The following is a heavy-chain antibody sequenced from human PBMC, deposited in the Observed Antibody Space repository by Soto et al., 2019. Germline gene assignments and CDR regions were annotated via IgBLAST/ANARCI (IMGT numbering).Heavy chain of an antibody. CDR3: AKKNPHGDSNKAWLDP. Sequence: QVQLLQSGAELREPGSSVRISCTPSGGTFVSSAFAWVRQAPGGKLEWMGGIIPILRSTKYAEKFLGRLTIRADDSSRTAYLELSSLTFDDTAVYFCAKKNPHGDSNKAWLDPWGQGTLVTSST. V-gene: IGHV1-69*01. J-gene: IGHJ5*02. CDR1: GGTFVSSA. CDR2: IIPILRST. D-gene: IGHD2-8*01.